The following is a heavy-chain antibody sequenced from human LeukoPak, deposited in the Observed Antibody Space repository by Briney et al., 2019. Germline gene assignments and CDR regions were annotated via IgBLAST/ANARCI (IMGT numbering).Heavy chain of an antibody. D-gene: IGHD1-26*01. J-gene: IGHJ4*02. CDR3: ARDLTGGSYAY. CDR2: IYYSGST. CDR1: GGSISSSSYY. V-gene: IGHV4-39*07. Sequence: PSETLSLTCSVSGGSISSSSYYWGWIRQPPGKGLEWIGNIYYSGSTYYNPSLKSRVTIPVDTSKNQFSLKLSSVAAADTAVYYCARDLTGGSYAYWGQGTLVTVSS.